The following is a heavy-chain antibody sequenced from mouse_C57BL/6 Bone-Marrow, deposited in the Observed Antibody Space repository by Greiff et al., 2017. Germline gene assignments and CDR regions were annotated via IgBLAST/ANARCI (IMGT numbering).Heavy chain of an antibody. CDR2: IYPRSGNT. CDR3: ARWRIYYDYDGVWWYFDV. V-gene: IGHV1-81*01. Sequence: QVQLQQSGAELARPGASVKLSCKASGYTFTSYGISWVKQRTGQGLEWIGEIYPRSGNTYYNEKFKGKATLTADKSSSTAYMELRSLTSEESAVYFCARWRIYYDYDGVWWYFDVWGTGTTVTVSS. J-gene: IGHJ1*03. CDR1: GYTFTSYG. D-gene: IGHD2-4*01.